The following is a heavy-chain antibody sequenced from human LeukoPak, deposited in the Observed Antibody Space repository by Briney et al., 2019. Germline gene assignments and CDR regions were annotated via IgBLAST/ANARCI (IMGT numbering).Heavy chain of an antibody. CDR2: IYYSGST. Sequence: SETLSLTCTVSGGSISSGTYYWSWIRQPAGKGLEWLGYIYYSGSTIYNPSLKSRLTISLDTSKNRFSLRLGSVTAADTAVYYCVGEDYGGYRFDYWGQGTLVTVSS. CDR3: VGEDYGGYRFDY. CDR1: GGSISSGTYY. J-gene: IGHJ4*02. V-gene: IGHV4-61*10. D-gene: IGHD4-23*01.